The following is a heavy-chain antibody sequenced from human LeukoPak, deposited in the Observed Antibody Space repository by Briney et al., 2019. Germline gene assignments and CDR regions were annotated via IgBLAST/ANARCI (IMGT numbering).Heavy chain of an antibody. V-gene: IGHV4-61*08. CDR1: GASFRSGGQY. CDR3: ARIFDV. J-gene: IGHJ4*02. CDR2: IFYNGKT. Sequence: PSETLSPTCNLSGASFRSGGQYWGWIRQTPGKGLEWIGDIFYNGKTNYNPSLKSRVTISLDTSRSQFSLRLSSVTASDTGVYYCARIFDVWGRGTLVTVSS.